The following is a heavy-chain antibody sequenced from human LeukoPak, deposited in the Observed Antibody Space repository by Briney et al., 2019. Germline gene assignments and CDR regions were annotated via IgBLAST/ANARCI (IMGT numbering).Heavy chain of an antibody. J-gene: IGHJ4*02. V-gene: IGHV3-30*18. CDR2: IAKDGTDI. Sequence: PGGSLRLSCAASGFSFSSCGMHWVRQTPDKGLEWVAAIAKDGTDIHYVDSVKGRFTISRDNSRNTLYLLMFSLSTEDTAVYYCVKAGYYDSSGYYYYLDYWGQGTLVSVSS. CDR3: VKAGYYDSSGYYYYLDY. D-gene: IGHD3-22*01. CDR1: GFSFSSCG.